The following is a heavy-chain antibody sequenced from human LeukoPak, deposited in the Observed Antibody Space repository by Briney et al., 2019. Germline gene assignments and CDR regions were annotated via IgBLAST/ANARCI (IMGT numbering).Heavy chain of an antibody. J-gene: IGHJ4*02. CDR2: TYYRSKWYN. D-gene: IGHD3-10*01. CDR1: GDSVSSSSAA. V-gene: IGHV6-1*01. CDR3: ARGTGTFDL. Sequence: SQTPSLTCAISGDSVSSSSAAWSWIRQSPSRGLEWLGRTYYRSKWYNDYANSVKSRISINSDTSKNQISLQLNSVTPEDTAVYYCARGTGTFDLWGQGTLVTVSS.